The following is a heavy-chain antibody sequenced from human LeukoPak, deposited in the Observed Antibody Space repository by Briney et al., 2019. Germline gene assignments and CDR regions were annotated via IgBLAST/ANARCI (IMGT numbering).Heavy chain of an antibody. CDR1: GYSFTSYW. V-gene: IGHV5-51*01. D-gene: IGHD3-22*01. CDR2: IYPGDSDT. J-gene: IGHJ4*02. Sequence: GESLKISCKGSGYSFTSYWIGWVRQMPGKGLEWMGIIYPGDSDTRYSPSFQGQVTISADESISTAYLQWSSLKASDTAMYYCARHTYYYDSSGYYVVSGGFDYWGQGTLVTVSS. CDR3: ARHTYYYDSSGYYVVSGGFDY.